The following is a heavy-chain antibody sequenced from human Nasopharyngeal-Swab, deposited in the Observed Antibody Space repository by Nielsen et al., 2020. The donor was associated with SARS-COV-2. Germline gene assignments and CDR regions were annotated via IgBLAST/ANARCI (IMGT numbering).Heavy chain of an antibody. J-gene: IGHJ6*02. D-gene: IGHD6-13*01. V-gene: IGHV7-4-1*02. CDR3: ARDTRSSWYYYYGMDA. CDR2: INTNTGNP. CDR1: GYTFTSYA. Sequence: ASVKVSCKASGYTFTSYAMNWVRQAPGQGLEWMGWINTNTGNPTYAQGFTGRFVFSLDTSVSTAYLQISSLKAEDTAVYYCARDTRSSWYYYYGMDAWGQGTTVTVSS.